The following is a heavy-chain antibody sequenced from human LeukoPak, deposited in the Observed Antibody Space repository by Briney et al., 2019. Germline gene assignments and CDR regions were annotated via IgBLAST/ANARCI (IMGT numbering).Heavy chain of an antibody. CDR3: ARGAGSSAPDFDY. V-gene: IGHV4-39*01. CDR1: GGSITTGSHY. CDR2: IYHSGTT. Sequence: SETLSLTCTVSGGSITTGSHYWGWVRQPPGKGLEWIGSIYHSGTTYYKSSLKSRVTISIDTSKTQFSLTLSSVTAADTAVYYCARGAGSSAPDFDYWGQGTLVTVSS. J-gene: IGHJ4*02. D-gene: IGHD1-26*01.